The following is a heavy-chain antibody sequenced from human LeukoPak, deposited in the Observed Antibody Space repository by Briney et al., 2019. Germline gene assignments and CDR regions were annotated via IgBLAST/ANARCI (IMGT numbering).Heavy chain of an antibody. CDR2: IYYSGST. Sequence: SQTLSLTCTVSGGSISSGGYYWSWIRQHPGKGLEWIGYIYYSGSTYYNPSLKSRVTISVDTSKNQFSLKLSSVTAADTAVYYCARSYSSSWYWGAYYYYMDVWGKGTTVTVSS. CDR1: GGSISSGGYY. J-gene: IGHJ6*03. V-gene: IGHV4-31*03. CDR3: ARSYSSSWYWGAYYYYMDV. D-gene: IGHD6-13*01.